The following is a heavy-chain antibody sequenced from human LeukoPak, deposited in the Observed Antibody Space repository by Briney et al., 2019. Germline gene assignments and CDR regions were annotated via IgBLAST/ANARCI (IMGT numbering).Heavy chain of an antibody. Sequence: PSETLSLTCAVSGYSISSGYYWGWIRQPPGKGLEWIGSLYHSGSTYYNPSLKSRVTISVDTSKNQFSLKLSSVTAADTAVYYCARDHAMIVVVKNWFDPWGQGTLVTVSS. J-gene: IGHJ5*02. CDR2: LYHSGST. CDR3: ARDHAMIVVVKNWFDP. D-gene: IGHD3-22*01. CDR1: GYSISSGYY. V-gene: IGHV4-38-2*02.